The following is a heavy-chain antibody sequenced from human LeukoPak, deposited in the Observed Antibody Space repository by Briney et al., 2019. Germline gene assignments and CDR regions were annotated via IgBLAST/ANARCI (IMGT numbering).Heavy chain of an antibody. J-gene: IGHJ4*02. CDR1: GFTFSSYA. D-gene: IGHD3-10*01. Sequence: GGSLRLSCTASGFTFSSYAMHWVRQAPGKGLEWVAVISYDGSNKYYADSVKGRFTISRDNSKNTLYLQMNSLRAEDTAVYYCARDSFARGVYLDYWGQGTLVTVSS. CDR2: ISYDGSNK. V-gene: IGHV3-30-3*01. CDR3: ARDSFARGVYLDY.